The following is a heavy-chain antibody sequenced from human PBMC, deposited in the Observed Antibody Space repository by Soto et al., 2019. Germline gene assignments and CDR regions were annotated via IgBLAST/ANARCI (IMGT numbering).Heavy chain of an antibody. V-gene: IGHV3-7*01. CDR3: ARDHRAVQWLTSDYYYYYGMDV. CDR1: GFTFSSYW. D-gene: IGHD6-19*01. Sequence: EVQLVESGGGLVQPGGSLRLSCAASGFTFSSYWMSWVRQAPGKGLEWVANIKQDGSEKYYVDSVKGRFTISRDNAKNSLYLQMNSLRAEDTAVYYCARDHRAVQWLTSDYYYYYGMDVWGQGTTVTVSS. J-gene: IGHJ6*02. CDR2: IKQDGSEK.